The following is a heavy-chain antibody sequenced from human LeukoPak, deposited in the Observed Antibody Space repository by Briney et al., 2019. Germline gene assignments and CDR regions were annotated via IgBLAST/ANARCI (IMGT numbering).Heavy chain of an antibody. V-gene: IGHV3-64*04. D-gene: IGHD2-15*01. CDR3: ASDSYSPEYFQH. CDR2: ISSNGRSA. J-gene: IGHJ1*01. Sequence: GGSLRLSCSASGFIFSNYAMHWVRQTPGKGLEYVSGISSNGRSAYYADSVKGRFTISRDNSKNTLYLQMNSLRAEDTAVYYCASDSYSPEYFQHWGQGTLVTVSS. CDR1: GFIFSNYA.